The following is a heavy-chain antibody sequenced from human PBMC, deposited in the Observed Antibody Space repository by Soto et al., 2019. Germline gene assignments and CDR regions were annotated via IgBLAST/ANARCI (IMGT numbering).Heavy chain of an antibody. CDR2: IHQDGTEK. CDR1: GFPLISYW. Sequence: EVQLLESGGGFVQPGGSLRLSCAASGFPLISYWMSWVRQTPGKGLEWVATIHQDGTEKHYVDFVKGRFTISRDNAKNPLYLQLDSLRVEDAPVYYCAAGVRTGPWGQGTLVTVSS. CDR3: AAGVRTGP. J-gene: IGHJ5*02. V-gene: IGHV3-7*01. D-gene: IGHD3-10*01.